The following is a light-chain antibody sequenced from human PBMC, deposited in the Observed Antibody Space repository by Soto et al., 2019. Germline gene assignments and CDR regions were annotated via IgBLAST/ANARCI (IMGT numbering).Light chain of an antibody. J-gene: IGKJ2*01. CDR2: GAS. Sequence: EIVLAQSPGTLSLSPGERATLSCRASQSVTNSFLAWYQQKPGQAPRLLIYGASRRATGIPDRFTGSGSGTDFTLTISRLEPEDFAVYYCQQYNNWPPLYTFGPGTKLEIK. CDR1: QSVTNSF. V-gene: IGKV3-20*01. CDR3: QQYNNWPPLYT.